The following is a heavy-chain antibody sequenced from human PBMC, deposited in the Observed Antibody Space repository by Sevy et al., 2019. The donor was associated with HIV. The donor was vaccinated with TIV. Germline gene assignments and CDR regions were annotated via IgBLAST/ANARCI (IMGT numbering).Heavy chain of an antibody. V-gene: IGHV3-7*01. CDR3: VRAIAADGSF. D-gene: IGHD6-13*01. Sequence: GGSLRLSCAASGFTLNSYWMSWVRQAPGKGLEWVANIKQDGSVKYYVNSVKGRFTISRDNARNLLYLRMNSLRVEDTALYYCVRAIAADGSFWGQGTLVTVSS. J-gene: IGHJ4*02. CDR2: IKQDGSVK. CDR1: GFTLNSYW.